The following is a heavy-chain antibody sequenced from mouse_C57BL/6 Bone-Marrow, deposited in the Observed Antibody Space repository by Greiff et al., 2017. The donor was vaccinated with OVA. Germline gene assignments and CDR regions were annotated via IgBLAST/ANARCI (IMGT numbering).Heavy chain of an antibody. CDR1: GSNITHDY. J-gene: IGHJ4*01. V-gene: IGHV14-4*01. CDR3: TTDTTVVATRGAMDY. Sequence: VQLQQSGAELVRPGASVKLSCTASGSNITHDYMHWVKQRPEQGLEWIGWIDPAHRDTEYAAKFQGKATITADPSANTAYLQLSSLTSEDTAVYYCTTDTTVVATRGAMDYWGQGTSVTVSS. D-gene: IGHD1-1*01. CDR2: IDPAHRDT.